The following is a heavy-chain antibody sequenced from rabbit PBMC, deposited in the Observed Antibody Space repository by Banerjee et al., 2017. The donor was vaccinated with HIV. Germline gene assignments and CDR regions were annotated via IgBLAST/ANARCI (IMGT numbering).Heavy chain of an antibody. CDR2: IYGGSSGTT. Sequence: QEQVEESGGDLVKPEGSLTLTCTASGFSFSSGYWICWVRQAPGKGLEWIACIYGGSSGTTYYASWAKGRFTISKTSSTTVTLQMTSLTAADTATFFCARGTASTGDGYGLWGPGTLVP. J-gene: IGHJ4*01. CDR1: GFSFSSGYW. V-gene: IGHV1S45*01. D-gene: IGHD6-1*01. CDR3: ARGTASTGDGYGL.